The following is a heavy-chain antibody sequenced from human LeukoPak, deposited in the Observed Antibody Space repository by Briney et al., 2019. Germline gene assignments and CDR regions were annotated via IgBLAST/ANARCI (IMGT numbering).Heavy chain of an antibody. CDR2: IYYSGST. V-gene: IGHV4-39*01. Sequence: PSETLSLXCTVSGGSISSSSYYWGWIRQPPGKGLEWIGSIYYSGSTYYNPSLKSRVTISVDTSKNQFSLKLSSVTAADTAVYYCARLESGYYGSGSPDYWGQGTLVTVSS. CDR3: ARLESGYYGSGSPDY. D-gene: IGHD3-10*01. CDR1: GGSISSSSYY. J-gene: IGHJ4*02.